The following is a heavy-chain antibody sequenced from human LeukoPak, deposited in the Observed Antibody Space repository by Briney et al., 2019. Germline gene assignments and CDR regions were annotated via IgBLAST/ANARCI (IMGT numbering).Heavy chain of an antibody. V-gene: IGHV3-33*06. CDR1: RFTFSSYG. D-gene: IGHD2-2*01. CDR3: AKYCSSTGCYGGLDY. Sequence: GRSLRLSCAASRFTFSSYGMHWVRQAPGKGLEWVAVIWYDGSNKYYADSVKGRFTISRDNSKNTLYLQMNSLRAEDTAVYYCAKYCSSTGCYGGLDYWGQGTLVTVSS. J-gene: IGHJ4*02. CDR2: IWYDGSNK.